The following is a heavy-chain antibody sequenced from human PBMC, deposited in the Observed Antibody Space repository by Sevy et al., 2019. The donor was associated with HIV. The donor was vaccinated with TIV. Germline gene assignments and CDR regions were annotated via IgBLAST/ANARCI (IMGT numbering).Heavy chain of an antibody. CDR2: ISSGSSTK. Sequence: GGSLRLSCEASGFTLSSHEMNWVRQVPGKGLEWVSYISSGSSTKFYTDSVKGRFTISRDNAKNSLYLHMDSLRVEDTAVYYCPRDPPETGPKYSNCMDVWGKGTTVTVSS. D-gene: IGHD3-9*01. V-gene: IGHV3-48*03. CDR3: PRDPPETGPKYSNCMDV. J-gene: IGHJ6*03. CDR1: GFTLSSHE.